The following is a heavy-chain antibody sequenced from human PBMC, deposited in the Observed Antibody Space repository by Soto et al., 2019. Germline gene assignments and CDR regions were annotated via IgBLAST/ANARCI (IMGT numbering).Heavy chain of an antibody. D-gene: IGHD3-3*01. V-gene: IGHV3-74*01. CDR2: IKSDGSST. CDR1: GFLFNTYW. J-gene: IGHJ4*02. CDR3: AIGSGDYNYLDN. Sequence: EVQLVESGGGLVQPGGSLRLSCAASGFLFNTYWMFWVRQAPRKGLLWVTRIKSDGSSTNYADSVKGRFTISRDNAKNTLYLPMTRLRAENTAVYYCAIGSGDYNYLDNFAQGRLVTVSS.